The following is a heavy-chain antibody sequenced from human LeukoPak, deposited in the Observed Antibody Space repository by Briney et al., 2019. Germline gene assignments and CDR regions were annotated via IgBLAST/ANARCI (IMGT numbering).Heavy chain of an antibody. CDR2: MYGDGET. D-gene: IGHD6-19*01. J-gene: IGHJ4*02. CDR1: GLTVGVDC. V-gene: IGHV3-66*01. Sequence: GGSLRLSCAVSGLTVGVDCVTWVRQAPGKGLEWVSVMYGDGETVYGDSVKGRFTISTDNSRNTVYLEMNRLRVEDAAVYHCVSVYNNGWYVDYWGQGTLVSVSS. CDR3: VSVYNNGWYVDY.